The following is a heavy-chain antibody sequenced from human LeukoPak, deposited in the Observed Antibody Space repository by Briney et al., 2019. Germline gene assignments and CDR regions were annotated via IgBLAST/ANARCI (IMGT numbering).Heavy chain of an antibody. CDR3: ARGKGIAAAPWANWFDP. J-gene: IGHJ5*02. D-gene: IGHD6-13*01. Sequence: PSETLSLTCTVSGGSISSSSYYWGWIRQPPGKGLEWIGSIYYSGSTYYNPSLKSRVTISVDTSKNQFSLKLSSETAADTAVYYCARGKGIAAAPWANWFDPWGQGTLVTVSS. CDR2: IYYSGST. V-gene: IGHV4-39*07. CDR1: GGSISSSSYY.